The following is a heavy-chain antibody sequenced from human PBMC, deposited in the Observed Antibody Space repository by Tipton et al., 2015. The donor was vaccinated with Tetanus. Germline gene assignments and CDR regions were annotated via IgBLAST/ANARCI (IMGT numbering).Heavy chain of an antibody. CDR1: GYTFTGYY. CDR2: INPSGGYT. Sequence: QSGPEVKKPGASVKVSCKASGYTFTGYYMHWVRQAPGQGLEWMGMINPSGGYTRSAQTLQGRVKVTRDTSTTTAYMELSSLTSDDTAVYFCARGHSPLYNWNFGYFDFWGQGTLVTVSS. V-gene: IGHV1-46*04. CDR3: ARGHSPLYNWNFGYFDF. J-gene: IGHJ4*02. D-gene: IGHD1-7*01.